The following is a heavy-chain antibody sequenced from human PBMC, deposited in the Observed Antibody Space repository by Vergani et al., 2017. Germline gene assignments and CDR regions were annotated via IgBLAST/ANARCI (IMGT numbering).Heavy chain of an antibody. J-gene: IGHJ4*02. CDR1: GGTFSSYA. CDR3: ARDHWELGGVGYYFDY. Sequence: QVQLVQSGAEVKKPGSSVKVSCKASGGTFSSYAISWVRQAPGQGLEWMGRIIPIFGTANYAQKFQGRVTITADESTGTAYMELSSLRSEDTAVYYCARDHWELGGVGYYFDYWGQGTLVTVSS. CDR2: IIPIFGTA. D-gene: IGHD7-27*01. V-gene: IGHV1-69*13.